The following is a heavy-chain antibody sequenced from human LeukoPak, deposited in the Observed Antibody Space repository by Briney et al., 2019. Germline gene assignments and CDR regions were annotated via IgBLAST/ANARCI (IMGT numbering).Heavy chain of an antibody. CDR3: ARDVSSGWYVVSWFDP. CDR1: GFTFSDYY. Sequence: PGGSLRLSCAASGFTFSDYYMSWIRQAPGKGLEWVSYISSSGSTIYYADSVKGRFTISRDNAKNSLYLQMNSLRAEDTAVYYCARDVSSGWYVVSWFDPWGQGTLVTVSS. D-gene: IGHD6-19*01. V-gene: IGHV3-11*01. J-gene: IGHJ5*02. CDR2: ISSSGSTI.